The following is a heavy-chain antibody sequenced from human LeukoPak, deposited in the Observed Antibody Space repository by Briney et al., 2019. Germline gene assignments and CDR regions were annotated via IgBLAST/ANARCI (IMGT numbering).Heavy chain of an antibody. J-gene: IGHJ5*02. CDR1: GGTFSSYA. Sequence: SVKVSCKASGGTFSSYAISWVRQAPGQGLEWMGGIIPIFGTANYAQKFQGRVTITADESTSTAYMELSSLRSEDTAVYYCARTGGEYSYGSNWFDPWGQGTLVTVSS. CDR3: ARTGGEYSYGSNWFDP. CDR2: IIPIFGTA. D-gene: IGHD5-18*01. V-gene: IGHV1-69*13.